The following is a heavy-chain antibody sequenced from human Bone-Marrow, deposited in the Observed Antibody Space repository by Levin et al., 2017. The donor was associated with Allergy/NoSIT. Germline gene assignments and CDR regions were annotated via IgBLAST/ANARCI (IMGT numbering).Heavy chain of an antibody. Sequence: GGSLRLSCATSGFVFGDYAVAWVRQAPGRGLEWVAVIGTKSEGWTTDYTASLKGRVSLSRDDFRSIVHLQMNSLNPEDTAFYYCAKGVADDFWSGSPTEPWGQGTLVTVSS. CDR2: IGTKSEGWTT. CDR3: AKGVADDFWSGSPTEP. J-gene: IGHJ5*02. CDR1: GFVFGDYA. D-gene: IGHD3-3*01. V-gene: IGHV3-49*04.